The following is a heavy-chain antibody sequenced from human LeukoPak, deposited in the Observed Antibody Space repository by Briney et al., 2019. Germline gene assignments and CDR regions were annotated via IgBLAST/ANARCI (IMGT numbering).Heavy chain of an antibody. Sequence: PGRSLRLSCAASGLTFTHYPIHWVRQAPGKGLEWVALISYDGSNIYYADSVKGRFTISRDNSKNTLYLQMNSLRAEDTAVYYCARDADGVVDYWGQGTLVTVSS. CDR3: ARDADGVVDY. J-gene: IGHJ4*02. V-gene: IGHV3-30-3*01. CDR2: ISYDGSNI. CDR1: GLTFTHYP. D-gene: IGHD3-10*01.